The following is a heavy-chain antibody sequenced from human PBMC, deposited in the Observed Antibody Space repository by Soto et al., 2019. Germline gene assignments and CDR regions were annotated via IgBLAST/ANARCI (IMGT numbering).Heavy chain of an antibody. V-gene: IGHV4-59*08. CDR2: IYYSGST. CDR1: DGSISNYY. Sequence: ETLSLPCTVSDGSISNYYWRWIRQPPGKGLEWIGYIYYSGSTNYNPSLKSRVTISVDTSKNQFSLKLSSVTAADTAVYYCARRYGYSFDYWGQGTLDIVSS. D-gene: IGHD1-1*01. J-gene: IGHJ4*02. CDR3: ARRYGYSFDY.